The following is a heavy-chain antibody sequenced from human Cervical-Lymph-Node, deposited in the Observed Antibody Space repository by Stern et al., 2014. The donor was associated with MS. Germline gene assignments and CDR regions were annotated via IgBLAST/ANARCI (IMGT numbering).Heavy chain of an antibody. J-gene: IGHJ4*02. V-gene: IGHV3-21*01. Sequence: EVHLVESGGGLVKPGGSLRLACEASGFSFSNYSMNWVRQAPGKGLEWVSSCSTASTYISYGDSVKGRFIISRDNAKKSLYLQMDSLRVEDTAIYYCVRGVDYDFWGQGILVIVSS. CDR1: GFSFSNYS. CDR2: CSTASTYI. CDR3: VRGVDYDF.